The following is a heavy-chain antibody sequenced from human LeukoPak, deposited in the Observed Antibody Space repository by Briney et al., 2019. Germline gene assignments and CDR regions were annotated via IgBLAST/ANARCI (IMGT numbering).Heavy chain of an antibody. CDR1: GFTFSSYA. Sequence: GGSLRLSCAASGFTFSSYAMHWVRQAPGKGLGWVAVISYDGSNKYYADSVKGRFTISRDNSKNTLYLQMYSLRAEDTAVYYCAKDPHGSAVLHSYNWFDPWGQGTLVTVSS. D-gene: IGHD3-10*01. J-gene: IGHJ5*02. CDR2: ISYDGSNK. CDR3: AKDPHGSAVLHSYNWFDP. V-gene: IGHV3-30-3*01.